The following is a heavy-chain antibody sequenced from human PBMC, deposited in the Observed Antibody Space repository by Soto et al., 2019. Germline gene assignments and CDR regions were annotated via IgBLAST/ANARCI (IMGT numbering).Heavy chain of an antibody. CDR1: GFTFSNNW. CDR3: ASAAPFNYGGNSGFDF. V-gene: IGHV3-74*03. CDR2: IKNDGSST. D-gene: IGHD4-17*01. J-gene: IGHJ4*02. Sequence: EVHLVESGGGLAQPGGPLRLSCAASGFTFSNNWIHWVRQAPGKGLVWVSGIKNDGSSTTYADSVKGRFTISRDNAKNTLYLQMNSLRAEDTAVYYCASAAPFNYGGNSGFDFWGQGTLVTVSS.